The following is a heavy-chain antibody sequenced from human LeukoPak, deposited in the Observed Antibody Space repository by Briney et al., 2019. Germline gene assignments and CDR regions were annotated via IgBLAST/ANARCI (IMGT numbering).Heavy chain of an antibody. Sequence: ASVKVSCKASGYTFTSYAMHWVRQAPGQRLERMGWINAGNGNTKYSQKFQGRVTITRDTSASTAYMELSSLRSEDTAAYYCASTYYDFWSGYLNPYYYYGMDVWGQGTTVTVSS. CDR3: ASTYYDFWSGYLNPYYYYGMDV. J-gene: IGHJ6*02. CDR1: GYTFTSYA. CDR2: INAGNGNT. D-gene: IGHD3-3*01. V-gene: IGHV1-3*01.